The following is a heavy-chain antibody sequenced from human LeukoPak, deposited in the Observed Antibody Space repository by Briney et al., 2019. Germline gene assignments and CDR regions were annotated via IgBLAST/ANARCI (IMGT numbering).Heavy chain of an antibody. V-gene: IGHV3-48*04. CDR3: ARVDIVVVPAAPFYY. D-gene: IGHD2-2*01. J-gene: IGHJ4*02. CDR1: GFTLSSYS. CDR2: ISSSSSTI. Sequence: PGGSLRLSCAASGFTLSSYSMNWVRQAPGKGLEWVSYISSSSSTIYYADSVKGRFTISRDNAKNSLYLQMNSLRAEDTAVYYCARVDIVVVPAAPFYYWGQGTLVTVSS.